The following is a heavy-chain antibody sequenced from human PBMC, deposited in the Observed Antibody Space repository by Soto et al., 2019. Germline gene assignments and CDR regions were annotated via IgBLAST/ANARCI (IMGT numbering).Heavy chain of an antibody. D-gene: IGHD3-22*01. Sequence: SLRLSCAASGFTVSSNYMSWVRQAPGKGLEWVSVIYSGGSTYYADSVKGRFTISRDNSKNTLYLQMNSLRAEDTAVYYCARDGGPVVGQYYYDSSGYYPFDYWGQGTLVTVSS. CDR2: IYSGGST. V-gene: IGHV3-66*01. CDR1: GFTVSSNY. J-gene: IGHJ4*02. CDR3: ARDGGPVVGQYYYDSSGYYPFDY.